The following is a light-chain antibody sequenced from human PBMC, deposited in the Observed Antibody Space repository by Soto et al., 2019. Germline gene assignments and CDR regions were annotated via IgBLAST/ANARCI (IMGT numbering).Light chain of an antibody. CDR3: EQYDKRPPPWT. Sequence: DIQMTQSPSSLSASVGKRVTITCQASQDIATYLNWYQQKPGKAPNLLIYDASNLETGVPSRFTGGGSGTHFPFTFSKLQPEDIATCYCEQYDKRPPPWTFGQGTKVEVE. CDR1: QDIATY. CDR2: DAS. J-gene: IGKJ1*01. V-gene: IGKV1-33*01.